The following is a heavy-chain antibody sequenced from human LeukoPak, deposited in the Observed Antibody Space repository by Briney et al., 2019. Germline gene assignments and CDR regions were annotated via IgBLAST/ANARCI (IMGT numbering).Heavy chain of an antibody. CDR1: GFTFSSYA. J-gene: IGHJ6*04. CDR2: ISGSGGST. V-gene: IGHV3-23*01. Sequence: GGLLRLSCAASGFTFSSYAMSWVRQAPGKGLEWVSAISGSGGSTYYADSVKGRFTISRDNAKNSLSLQMNSLRAEDTALYYCARVKEAGLDVWGKGTTVTVSS. D-gene: IGHD6-19*01. CDR3: ARVKEAGLDV.